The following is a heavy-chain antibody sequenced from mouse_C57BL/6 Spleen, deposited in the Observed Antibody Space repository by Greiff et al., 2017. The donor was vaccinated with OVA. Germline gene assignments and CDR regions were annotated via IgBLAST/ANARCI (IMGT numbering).Heavy chain of an antibody. V-gene: IGHV1-53*01. CDR1: GYTFTSDW. CDR2: INPSNGGT. D-gene: IGHD1-1*01. CDR3: ARGALRWYCDY. J-gene: IGHJ2*01. Sequence: QVKLQQPGPELVKPGASVKLSCKASGYTFTSDWMHWVKQRPGQGLEWMGNINPSNGGTNYNEKVKSTATLTVDKASSTAYMQRSSLTSYDSAVYYCARGALRWYCDYWGQGTTLTVSS.